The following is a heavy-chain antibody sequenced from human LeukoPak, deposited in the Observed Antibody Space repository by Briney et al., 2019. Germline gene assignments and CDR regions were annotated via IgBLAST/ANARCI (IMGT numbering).Heavy chain of an antibody. J-gene: IGHJ4*02. V-gene: IGHV3-11*04. CDR1: GFTFSDHH. CDR2: IGLGGSNI. D-gene: IGHD3-10*01. CDR3: ARDHVVPGLVFDH. Sequence: GGSLRPSCASSGFTFSDHHMSWIRQAPGKGLEWVSDIGLGGSNIDYADSVKGRFTISRDDARNSLYLQMNSLRAEDTAVYYCARDHVVPGLVFDHWSQGTLVSVSS.